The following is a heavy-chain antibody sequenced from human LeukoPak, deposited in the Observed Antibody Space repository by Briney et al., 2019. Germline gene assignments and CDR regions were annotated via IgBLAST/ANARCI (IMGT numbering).Heavy chain of an antibody. CDR3: AKEPPYGSGGYFDY. J-gene: IGHJ4*02. V-gene: IGHV3-23*01. Sequence: PGGSLRLSCAASGFTFSIYAMSWVRQAPGRGLEWVSAISSGGGSTYYADSVKGRFTISRDNSKNTLYLQMNSLGAEDTAVYYCAKEPPYGSGGYFDYWGQGTLVTVSS. CDR2: ISSGGGST. CDR1: GFTFSIYA. D-gene: IGHD3-10*01.